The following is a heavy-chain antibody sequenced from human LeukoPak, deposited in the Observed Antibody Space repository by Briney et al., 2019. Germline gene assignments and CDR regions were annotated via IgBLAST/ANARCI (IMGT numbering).Heavy chain of an antibody. J-gene: IGHJ4*02. CDR2: IKSKADGGTT. V-gene: IGHV3-15*01. CDR1: GFTFTNAW. CDR3: ARVPAAGTGY. Sequence: GGSLRLSCAASGFTFTNAWMTWVRQAPGKGLEWVGRIKSKADGGTTDYAAPVKGRFTILRDDSKNTLYLQMNSLKTEDTAVYYCARVPAAGTGYWGRGTLVTVSS. D-gene: IGHD6-13*01.